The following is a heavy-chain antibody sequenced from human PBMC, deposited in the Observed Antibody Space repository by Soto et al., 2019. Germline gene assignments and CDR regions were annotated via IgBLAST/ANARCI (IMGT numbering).Heavy chain of an antibody. J-gene: IGHJ4*02. CDR3: AKEGWSTSGSNLDH. V-gene: IGHV3-23*01. CDR2: ISGSGDGT. Sequence: GGSLRLSCAAAGITFSSYAMTWVRQAPGKGLEWVSAISGSGDGTYYADSVKGRFTISRDNSKNTLYLQMNSLRAEDTAVYYCAKEGWSTSGSNLDHWGQGTLVTVSS. CDR1: GITFSSYA. D-gene: IGHD6-19*01.